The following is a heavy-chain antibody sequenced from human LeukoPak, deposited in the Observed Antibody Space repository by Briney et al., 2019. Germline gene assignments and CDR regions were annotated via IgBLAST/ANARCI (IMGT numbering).Heavy chain of an antibody. CDR1: GFTFSSYA. CDR2: ISYDGSNK. Sequence: QPGGSLRLSCAASGFTFSSYAMHWVRQAPGKGLEWVAVISYDGSNKYYADSVKGRFTISRDNSKNTLYLQMNSLRAEDTAVYYCAKEPPRAEYSSGWLDYWGQGTLVTVSS. D-gene: IGHD6-19*01. CDR3: AKEPPRAEYSSGWLDY. V-gene: IGHV3-30*04. J-gene: IGHJ4*02.